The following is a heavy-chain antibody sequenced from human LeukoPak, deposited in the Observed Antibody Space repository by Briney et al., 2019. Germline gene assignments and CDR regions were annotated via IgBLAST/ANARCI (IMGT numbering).Heavy chain of an antibody. V-gene: IGHV4-34*01. CDR3: ARGWGLYDPFFDY. J-gene: IGHJ4*02. CDR2: INHSGST. D-gene: IGHD3-16*01. Sequence: PSETLSLTCAVYGGSFSGYYWSWIRQPPGKGLEWIGEINHSGSTNYDPSLKSRVTISVDTSKNQFSLKLSSVTAADTAMYYCARGWGLYDPFFDYWGQGTLVTVSS. CDR1: GGSFSGYY.